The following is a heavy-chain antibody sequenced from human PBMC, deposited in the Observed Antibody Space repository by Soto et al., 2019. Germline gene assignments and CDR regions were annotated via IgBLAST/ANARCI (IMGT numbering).Heavy chain of an antibody. CDR1: GGSISSGGYY. Sequence: SETLSLTCTVSGGSISSGGYYWSWIRQHPGKGLEWIGYIYYSGSTYYNPSLKSRVTISVDTSKNQFSLKLSSVTAADTAVYYCARAGWDSSSSVDYWGQGTLVTVSS. CDR3: ARAGWDSSSSVDY. D-gene: IGHD6-6*01. CDR2: IYYSGST. V-gene: IGHV4-31*03. J-gene: IGHJ4*02.